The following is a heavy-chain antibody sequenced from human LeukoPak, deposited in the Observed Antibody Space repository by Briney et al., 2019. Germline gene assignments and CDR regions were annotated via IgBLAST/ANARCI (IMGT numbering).Heavy chain of an antibody. Sequence: GGSLRLSCAASGFTFSSYAMHWVRQAPDKGLEWVAVISYDGSNKYYADSVKGRFTISRDNSKNTLYLQMNSLRAEDTAVYYCARDQVDTASFCYFDYWGQGTLVTVSS. V-gene: IGHV3-30-3*01. CDR1: GFTFSSYA. CDR3: ARDQVDTASFCYFDY. CDR2: ISYDGSNK. D-gene: IGHD5-18*01. J-gene: IGHJ4*02.